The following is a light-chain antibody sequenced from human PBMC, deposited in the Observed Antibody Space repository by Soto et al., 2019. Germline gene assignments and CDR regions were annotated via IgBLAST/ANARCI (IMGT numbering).Light chain of an antibody. CDR2: GAS. V-gene: IGKV1-8*01. Sequence: AIRMTQSPSPLSASTGDRVDIACRASQDIGSYLAWYQQKPGQAPKLLIYGASTLQSGVPSRFRGGGSGTDFTFTITCLQSEDFATYFCQHYNSDPWTFGQGTRVEIK. CDR1: QDIGSY. CDR3: QHYNSDPWT. J-gene: IGKJ1*01.